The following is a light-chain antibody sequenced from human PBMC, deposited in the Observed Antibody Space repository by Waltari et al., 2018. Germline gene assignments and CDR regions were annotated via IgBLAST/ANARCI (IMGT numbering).Light chain of an antibody. J-gene: IGLJ1*01. Sequence: QSALTQPASVSGSPGQSITLSCTGTSSAVGSYDVVSWYQQNPGKAPKLIIYEDTQRPSGVSSRFSGAKSGNTASLTISGFQAEDEGDYYCCSRSYVFGNGTKVTVL. CDR3: CSRSYV. CDR2: EDT. CDR1: SSAVGSYDV. V-gene: IGLV2-23*01.